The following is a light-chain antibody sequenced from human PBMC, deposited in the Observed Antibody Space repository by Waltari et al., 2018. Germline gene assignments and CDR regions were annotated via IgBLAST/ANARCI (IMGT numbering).Light chain of an antibody. J-gene: IGLJ1*01. V-gene: IGLV3-25*03. CDR3: ESADNSGTYV. Sequence: SYELTQPPSVSVSPGQTATITCSGDALPNQFASWFQQKPGQAPVLIIYKDSRRPSGIPERFSGSNSGTTVTLTITGVQAEDEADYYCESADNSGTYVFGGGTKVSVL. CDR1: ALPNQF. CDR2: KDS.